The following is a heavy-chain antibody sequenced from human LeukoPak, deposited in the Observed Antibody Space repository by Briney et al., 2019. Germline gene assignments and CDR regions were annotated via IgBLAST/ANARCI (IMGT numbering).Heavy chain of an antibody. D-gene: IGHD3-10*01. J-gene: IGHJ4*02. CDR2: ISSSGSII. CDR3: ARGPQQFGLDY. Sequence: GGSLRLSCAASGFTFSDYYMTWIRQAPGKGLELISYISSSGSIIYDADSVKGRFTISRDNAKNSLYLQMDSLRAEDTAVYYRARGPQQFGLDYWGQGTLVTVSS. CDR1: GFTFSDYY. V-gene: IGHV3-11*01.